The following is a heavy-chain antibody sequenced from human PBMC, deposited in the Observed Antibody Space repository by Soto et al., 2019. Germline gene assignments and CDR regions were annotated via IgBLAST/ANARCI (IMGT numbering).Heavy chain of an antibody. CDR2: INWSGSST. D-gene: IGHD6-19*01. Sequence: GGSLRLSCAASGFTFEDHGMTWVRQVPGRGLEWVAEINWSGSSTSYADSVKGRFTISRDNAKNSLYLQMNSLRAEDTALYFCARDGGVAVAVDASDIWGQGTMVTVSS. CDR1: GFTFEDHG. J-gene: IGHJ3*02. V-gene: IGHV3-20*04. CDR3: ARDGGVAVAVDASDI.